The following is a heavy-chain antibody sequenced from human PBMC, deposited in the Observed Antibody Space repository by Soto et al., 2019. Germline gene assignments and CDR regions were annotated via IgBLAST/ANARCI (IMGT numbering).Heavy chain of an antibody. CDR3: AQSPFVVVVAATNY. J-gene: IGHJ4*02. CDR1: GFTFSSYA. D-gene: IGHD2-15*01. V-gene: IGHV3-23*01. Sequence: PGGSXRLSCAASGFTFSSYAMSWVRQAPGKGLEWVSAISGSGGSTYYADSVKGRFTISRDNSKNTLYLQMNSLRAEDTAVYYCAQSPFVVVVAATNYWGQGTLVTVSS. CDR2: ISGSGGST.